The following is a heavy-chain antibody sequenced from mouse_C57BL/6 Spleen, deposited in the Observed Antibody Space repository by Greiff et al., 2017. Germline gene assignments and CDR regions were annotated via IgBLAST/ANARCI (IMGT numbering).Heavy chain of an antibody. CDR1: GFTFSDYG. V-gene: IGHV5-17*01. Sequence: EVQGVESGGGLVKPGGSLKLSCAASGFTFSDYGMHWVRQAPEKGLEWVAYISSGSSTIYYADTVKGRITITRDNARNTLFLKMTSLGSENTAMYYCARKGTTVVAPFDYWGQGTTLTVSS. J-gene: IGHJ2*01. D-gene: IGHD1-1*01. CDR2: ISSGSSTI. CDR3: ARKGTTVVAPFDY.